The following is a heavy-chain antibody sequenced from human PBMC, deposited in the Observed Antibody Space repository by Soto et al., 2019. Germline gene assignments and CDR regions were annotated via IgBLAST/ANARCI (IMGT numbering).Heavy chain of an antibody. Sequence: GGSLRLSCAIPGFSVSSNYLSWVRQAPGKGLEWVSVHYSGGSTYYADSVQGRFTISRDKSNNTLYLQMRRVRAEDTAVYFCARHRHPRGTVGATSPLDPWGQGTQVTVSS. CDR2: HYSGGST. J-gene: IGHJ5*02. CDR3: ARHRHPRGTVGATSPLDP. CDR1: GFSVSSNY. V-gene: IGHV3-53*01. D-gene: IGHD1-26*01.